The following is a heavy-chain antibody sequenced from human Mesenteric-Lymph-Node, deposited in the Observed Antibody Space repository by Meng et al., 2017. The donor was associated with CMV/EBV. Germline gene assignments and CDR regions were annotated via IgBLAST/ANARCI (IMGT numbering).Heavy chain of an antibody. Sequence: SETLSLTCIVSGGSISSASHYWGWIRQPPGKGLEWIGTMYYSGSTYYNPSLKSRVTISVDASKNQFSLELTSVTAADTAVYYCARGRVGPSSTSNWFDPWGQGTLVTVSS. CDR2: MYYSGST. D-gene: IGHD2-2*01. CDR1: GGSISSASHY. J-gene: IGHJ5*02. V-gene: IGHV4-39*07. CDR3: ARGRVGPSSTSNWFDP.